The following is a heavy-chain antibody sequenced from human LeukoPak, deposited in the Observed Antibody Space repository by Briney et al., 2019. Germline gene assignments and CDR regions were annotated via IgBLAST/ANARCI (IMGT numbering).Heavy chain of an antibody. CDR3: ARAGAAAGTFDY. V-gene: IGHV3-53*01. J-gene: IGHJ4*02. Sequence: GGSLRLSCAASGFTVSSNYMSWVRQAPGKGLEWGSVIYSGGSTYYADSVKGRFTISRDNSKNTLYLQMNSLRAEDTAVYYCARAGAAAGTFDYWGQGTLVTVSS. CDR1: GFTVSSNY. CDR2: IYSGGST. D-gene: IGHD6-13*01.